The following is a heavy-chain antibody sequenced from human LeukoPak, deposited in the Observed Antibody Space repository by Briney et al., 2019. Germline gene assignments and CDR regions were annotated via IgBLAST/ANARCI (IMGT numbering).Heavy chain of an antibody. D-gene: IGHD3-9*01. CDR2: ISYDGSNK. V-gene: IGHV3-30*18. CDR1: GFTFSSYG. CDR3: AKQGYFDRYYYYYMDV. J-gene: IGHJ6*03. Sequence: GGSLRLSCAASGFTFSSYGMHWVRQAPGKGLEWVAVISYDGSNKYYADSVKGRFTISRDNSKNTVYLQVNSLRAEDTAEYYCAKQGYFDRYYYYYMDVWGKGTTVTISS.